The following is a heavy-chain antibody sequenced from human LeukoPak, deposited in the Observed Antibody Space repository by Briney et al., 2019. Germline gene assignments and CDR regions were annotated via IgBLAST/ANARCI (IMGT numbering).Heavy chain of an antibody. J-gene: IGHJ4*02. CDR2: ISYDGSNK. Sequence: GGSLRLSCAASGFTFSSYGMHWVRQAPGKGLEWVAVISYDGSNKYYADSVKGRFTISRDNSKNTLYLQMNSLRAEDTAVYYCAEGPCGGDCYSLDYWGQGTLVTVSS. V-gene: IGHV3-30*03. CDR3: AEGPCGGDCYSLDY. D-gene: IGHD2-21*02. CDR1: GFTFSSYG.